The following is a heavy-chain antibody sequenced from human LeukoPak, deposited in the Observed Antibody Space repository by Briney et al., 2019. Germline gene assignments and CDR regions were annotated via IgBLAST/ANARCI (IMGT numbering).Heavy chain of an antibody. V-gene: IGHV3-48*01. J-gene: IGHJ4*02. D-gene: IGHD3-16*01. CDR2: IRSSGSPI. CDR1: GFTFSSYS. Sequence: PGGSLRLSCAASGFTFSSYSMNWVRQAPGKGLEWVSYIRSSGSPIYYADSVKGRFTISRDNSKNTLYLQMNSLRAEDTAVYYCARGYDYLLDYWGQGTLVTVSS. CDR3: ARGYDYLLDY.